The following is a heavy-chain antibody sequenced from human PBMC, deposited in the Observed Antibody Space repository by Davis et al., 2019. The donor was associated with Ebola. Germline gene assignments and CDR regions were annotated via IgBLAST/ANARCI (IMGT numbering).Heavy chain of an antibody. V-gene: IGHV1-3*01. CDR3: ARLYQLLMGVMNWFDP. CDR1: GYTFTSYA. CDR2: INAGNGNT. D-gene: IGHD2-2*01. Sequence: ASVKVSCKASGYTFTSYAMHWVRQAPGQRLEWMGWINAGNGNTKYSQKLQGRVTMTTDTSTSTAYMELRSLRSDDTAVYYCARLYQLLMGVMNWFDPWGQGTLVTVSS. J-gene: IGHJ5*02.